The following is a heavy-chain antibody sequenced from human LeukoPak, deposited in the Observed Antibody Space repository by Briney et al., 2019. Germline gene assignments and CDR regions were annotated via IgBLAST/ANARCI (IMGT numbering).Heavy chain of an antibody. Sequence: PGGSLRLSCAASGFTFSSYSMNWVRQAPGKGLEWVSSISSSSSYIYYADSVKGRFTISRDNSKNTLYLQMNSLRAEDTAVYYCAREPGTSLDYWGQGTLVTVSS. V-gene: IGHV3-21*01. J-gene: IGHJ4*02. CDR3: AREPGTSLDY. CDR1: GFTFSSYS. CDR2: ISSSSSYI. D-gene: IGHD2-2*01.